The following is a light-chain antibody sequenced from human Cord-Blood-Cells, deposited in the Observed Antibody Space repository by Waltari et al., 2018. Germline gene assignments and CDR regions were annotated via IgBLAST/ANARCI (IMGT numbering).Light chain of an antibody. CDR1: KSGDKY. J-gene: IGLJ2*01. Sequence: SSELTQPPSVSVSPGQQASITCPGDKSGDKYACWYQQKPGQSPVLVIYQDSKRPSGIPERFSGSNSGNTATLTISGTQAMDEADYYCQAWDSSTVVFGGGTKLTVL. CDR3: QAWDSSTVV. CDR2: QDS. V-gene: IGLV3-1*01.